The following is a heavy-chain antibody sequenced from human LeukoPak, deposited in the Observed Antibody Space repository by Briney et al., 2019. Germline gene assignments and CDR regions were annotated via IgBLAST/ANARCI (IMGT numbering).Heavy chain of an antibody. D-gene: IGHD2-2*01. CDR1: GYVFTNYW. J-gene: IGHJ4*02. V-gene: IGHV5-51*01. CDR2: IYPGDSDT. Sequence: GESLKISCNGSGYVFTNYWIAWVRQMPGKGLEWMGIIYPGDSDTIYSPSFQGQVTISADRSISTAHLQWSSLKASDTAMYYCARGRYCSSTGCSHFDYWGQGALVTVSS. CDR3: ARGRYCSSTGCSHFDY.